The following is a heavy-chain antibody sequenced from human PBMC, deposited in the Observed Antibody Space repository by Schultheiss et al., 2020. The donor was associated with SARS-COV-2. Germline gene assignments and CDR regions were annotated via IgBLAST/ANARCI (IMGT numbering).Heavy chain of an antibody. CDR2: INPNSGGT. J-gene: IGHJ4*02. CDR1: GYTFTGYY. CDR3: ARGGVAAASPFDY. V-gene: IGHV1-2*02. Sequence: ASVKVSCKASGYTFTGYYMHWVRQAPGQGLEWMGWINPNSGGTNYAQKFQGRVTMTRDTSASTAYMELSSLRSEDTAVYYCARGGVAAASPFDYWGQGTLVTVAS. D-gene: IGHD6-13*01.